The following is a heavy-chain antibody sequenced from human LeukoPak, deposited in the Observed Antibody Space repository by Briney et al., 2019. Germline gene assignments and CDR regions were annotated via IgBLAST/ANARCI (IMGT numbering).Heavy chain of an antibody. CDR2: ISHIGST. CDR3: AKPKSRAYCGGDCYPFDY. J-gene: IGHJ4*02. V-gene: IGHV4-59*11. Sequence: SETLSLTCTVSGASISGHYLTWLRQPPGKGLEWIGYISHIGSTNYNPSLKSRVTISVDTSKNQFSLKLTSVTAADTAVYYCAKPKSRAYCGGDCYPFDYWGQGTLVTVSS. D-gene: IGHD2-21*02. CDR1: GASISGHY.